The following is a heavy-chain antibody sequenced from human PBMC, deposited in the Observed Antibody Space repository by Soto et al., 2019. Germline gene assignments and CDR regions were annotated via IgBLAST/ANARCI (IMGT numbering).Heavy chain of an antibody. CDR1: GFTFSSYG. CDR3: ARDLIYRPQTGTTLDFDY. V-gene: IGHV3-7*01. J-gene: IGHJ4*02. D-gene: IGHD1-7*01. CDR2: IKQDGSEK. Sequence: GSLRLSCAASGFTFSSYGMHWVRQAPGKGLEWVANIKQDGSEKYYVDSVKGRFTISRDNAKDSLYLQMNSLRAEDTAVYYCARDLIYRPQTGTTLDFDYWGQGTLVTVSS.